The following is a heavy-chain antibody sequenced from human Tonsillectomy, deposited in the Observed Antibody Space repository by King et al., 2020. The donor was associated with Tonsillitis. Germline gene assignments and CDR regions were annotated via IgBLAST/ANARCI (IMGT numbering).Heavy chain of an antibody. CDR3: AIRAGSFDY. Sequence: EVQLLESGGGLVQPGGSLRLSCVASGFIFSSYDMSWVRQAPGKGLEWVSIIYRGDSSTYYADSVKGRFTISRDNSKNTLYLQMNSLRVEDTAVYYCAIRAGSFDYWGQGTLVTVSS. CDR2: IYRGDSST. CDR1: GFIFSSYD. D-gene: IGHD1-26*01. J-gene: IGHJ4*02. V-gene: IGHV3-23*03.